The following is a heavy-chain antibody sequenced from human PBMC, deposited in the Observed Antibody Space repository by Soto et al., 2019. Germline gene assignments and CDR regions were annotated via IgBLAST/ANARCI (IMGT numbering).Heavy chain of an antibody. J-gene: IGHJ6*02. CDR2: KSYDGRNK. CDR1: GFTFSTYT. D-gene: IGHD4-17*01. Sequence: QLVESGGGVVQPGRSLRLSCAASGFTFSTYTKHWVRQAPGKGLEWVAVKSYDGRNKYYADSVMGRFTISRDNSKNTLYLPMNSLRAEDTAVYYCARDLPYGDYEINYYRYGMDVWGQGTTVTVSS. V-gene: IGHV3-30*04. CDR3: ARDLPYGDYEINYYRYGMDV.